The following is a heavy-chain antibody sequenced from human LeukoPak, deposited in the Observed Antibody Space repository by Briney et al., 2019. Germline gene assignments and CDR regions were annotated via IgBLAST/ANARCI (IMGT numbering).Heavy chain of an antibody. CDR3: ARSLRSRRFDP. J-gene: IGHJ5*02. Sequence: ASVKVSCTASGYTFTSYDINWVRQATGQGLEWMGWMIPNSGNTGYAQKFQGRVTMTRNTSISTAYMELSSLRSEDTAVYYCARSLRSRRFDPWGQGTLVTVSS. CDR1: GYTFTSYD. CDR2: MIPNSGNT. V-gene: IGHV1-8*01.